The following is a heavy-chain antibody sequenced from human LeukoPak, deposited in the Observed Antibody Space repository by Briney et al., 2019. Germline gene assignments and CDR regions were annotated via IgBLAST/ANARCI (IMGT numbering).Heavy chain of an antibody. D-gene: IGHD6-19*01. V-gene: IGHV3-48*01. CDR1: GFTFSSYE. CDR3: ARRAAVAGTFDP. CDR2: ITSSSSTI. J-gene: IGHJ5*02. Sequence: PGGSLRLSCAASGFTFSSYEMNWVRQAPGKGLEWVSYITSSSSTIYYADSVKGRFTISRDNAKNSLYLQLNSLRAEDTAVYYCARRAAVAGTFDPWGQGTLVTVSS.